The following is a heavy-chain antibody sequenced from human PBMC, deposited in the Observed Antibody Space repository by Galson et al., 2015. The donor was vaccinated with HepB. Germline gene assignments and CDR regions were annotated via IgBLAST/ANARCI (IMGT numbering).Heavy chain of an antibody. CDR3: ARGDIHDY. Sequence: SVKVSCTASGYTFTSYYMHWVRQAPGKGLEWMRIINPSGGTTSYAQKVQGRVTITRDTSTNTVYVEMSSLRSEDTAVYYCARGDIHDYWGQGTLVTVSS. CDR2: INPSGGTT. D-gene: IGHD5-12*01. CDR1: GYTFTSYY. V-gene: IGHV1-46*01. J-gene: IGHJ4*02.